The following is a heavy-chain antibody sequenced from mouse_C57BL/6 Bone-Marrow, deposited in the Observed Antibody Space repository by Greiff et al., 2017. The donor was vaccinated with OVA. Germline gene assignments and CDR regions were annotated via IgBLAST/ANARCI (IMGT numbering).Heavy chain of an antibody. CDR3: ASIYYYGSSDV. D-gene: IGHD1-1*01. J-gene: IGHJ1*03. Sequence: QVQLQQSGAELVRPGTSVKLSCKASGYTFTSYWMHWVKQRPGQGLEWIGVIDPSDSYTNYNQKFKGKATLTVDTSSSTAYMQLSSLTSEDSAVYYCASIYYYGSSDVWGTGTTVTVSS. CDR1: GYTFTSYW. V-gene: IGHV1-59*01. CDR2: IDPSDSYT.